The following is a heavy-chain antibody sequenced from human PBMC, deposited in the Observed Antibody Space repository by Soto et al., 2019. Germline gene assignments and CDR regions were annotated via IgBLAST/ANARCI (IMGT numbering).Heavy chain of an antibody. D-gene: IGHD3-22*01. J-gene: IGHJ4*02. CDR2: IWYDGSNK. CDR3: AASDSSGYYPDY. CDR1: GFTFSSYG. Sequence: GSLRLSCAASGFTFSSYGMHWVRQAPGKGLEWVAVIWYDGSNKYYADSVKGRFTISRGNSKNTLYLQMNSLRAEDTAVYYCAASDSSGYYPDYWGQGTLVTVSS. V-gene: IGHV3-33*01.